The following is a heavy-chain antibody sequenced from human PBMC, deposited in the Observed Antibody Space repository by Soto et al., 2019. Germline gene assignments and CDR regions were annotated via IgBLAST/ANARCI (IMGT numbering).Heavy chain of an antibody. D-gene: IGHD6-13*01. V-gene: IGHV3-53*01. CDR1: GFTVSSNY. CDR2: IYSGGST. Sequence: GGSLRLSCAASGFTVSSNYMSWVRQAPGKGLEWVSVIYSGGSTYYADSVKGRFTISRDNSKNTLYLQMNSLRAEDTAVYYCAREVLAYSSSWYSWFDPWGQGTLVTVSS. CDR3: AREVLAYSSSWYSWFDP. J-gene: IGHJ5*02.